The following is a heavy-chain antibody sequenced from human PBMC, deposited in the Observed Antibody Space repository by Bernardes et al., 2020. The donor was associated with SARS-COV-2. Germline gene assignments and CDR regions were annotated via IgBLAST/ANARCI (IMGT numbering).Heavy chain of an antibody. J-gene: IGHJ4*02. CDR3: AKDRTYSGSYLDS. D-gene: IGHD5-12*01. CDR2: IDNSGGTT. V-gene: IGHV3-23*01. CDR1: GFTFADYA. Sequence: FTFEASGFTFADYAMTWVRQAPGKGLEWVAGIDNSGGTTSYADSVEGRFTISRDNAKNTVYLQMNSLRAEDTAVFYCAKDRTYSGSYLDSWGQGTLVTVSS.